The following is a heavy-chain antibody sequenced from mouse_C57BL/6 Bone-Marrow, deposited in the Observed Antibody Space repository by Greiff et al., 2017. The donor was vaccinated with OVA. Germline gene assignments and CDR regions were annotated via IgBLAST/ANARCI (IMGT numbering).Heavy chain of an antibody. CDR2: ISSGSSTI. CDR1: GFTFSDYG. D-gene: IGHD2-1*01. J-gene: IGHJ1*03. CDR3: ARKGGNFLYWYFDV. V-gene: IGHV5-17*01. Sequence: EVKVVESGGGLVKPGGSLKLSCAASGFTFSDYGMHWVRQAPEKGLEWVAYISSGSSTIYYADTVKGRFTISRDNAKNTLFLQMTSLRSEDTAMDYCARKGGNFLYWYFDVWGTGTTVTVSS.